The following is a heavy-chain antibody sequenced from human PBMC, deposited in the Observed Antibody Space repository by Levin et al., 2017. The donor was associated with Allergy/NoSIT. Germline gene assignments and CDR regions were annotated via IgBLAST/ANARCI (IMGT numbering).Heavy chain of an antibody. CDR3: ARDRDYDYVWGSYSGMDV. Sequence: ASVKVSCKASGYTFTGYYMHWVRQAPGQGLEWMGWINPNSGGTNYAQKFQGRVTMTRDTSISTAYMELSRLRSDDTAVYYCARDRDYDYVWGSYSGMDVWGQGTTVTVSS. CDR1: GYTFTGYY. J-gene: IGHJ6*02. V-gene: IGHV1-2*02. CDR2: INPNSGGT. D-gene: IGHD3-16*01.